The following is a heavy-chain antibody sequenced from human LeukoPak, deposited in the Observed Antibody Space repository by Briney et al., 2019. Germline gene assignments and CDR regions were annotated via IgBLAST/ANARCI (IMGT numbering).Heavy chain of an antibody. D-gene: IGHD4-17*01. Sequence: GGSLRLSCAASGFTFSSYAMHWVRQAPGKGLEWVAVISYDGSNKYYADSVKGRFTISRDNSKNTLYLQMNSLRAEDTALYYCAKAWTTVTTGAFDIWGQGTMVTVSS. CDR1: GFTFSSYA. CDR2: ISYDGSNK. V-gene: IGHV3-30-3*01. CDR3: AKAWTTVTTGAFDI. J-gene: IGHJ3*02.